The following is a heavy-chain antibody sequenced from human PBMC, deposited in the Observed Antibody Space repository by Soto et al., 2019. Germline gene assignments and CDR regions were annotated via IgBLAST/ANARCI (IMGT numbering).Heavy chain of an antibody. J-gene: IGHJ4*02. CDR2: IYWDGYK. D-gene: IGHD3-16*01. CDR3: AHKGGGDRILDY. Sequence: QITLKESGPTLVKPTQTLTLTCAFSGFSLRTSGVGVGWIRQPPGKALEWLALIYWDGYKHYSPSLKSRLTITEDTSKNQVVLTRTNMDPVDTATYYCAHKGGGDRILDYWGQGTLVTVSS. V-gene: IGHV2-5*02. CDR1: GFSLRTSGVG.